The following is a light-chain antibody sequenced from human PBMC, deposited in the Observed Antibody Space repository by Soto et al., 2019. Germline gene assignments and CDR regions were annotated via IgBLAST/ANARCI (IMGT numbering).Light chain of an antibody. CDR2: MAS. CDR1: QSLSIL. J-gene: IGKJ4*01. V-gene: IGKV1-5*03. CDR3: QRYEGFSPRA. Sequence: IQMTQSPSTLSASVGDRVTITCRASQSLSILLAWYQQKPGNATKLMIYMASSLQSGVPSRFSGSGSGTELTLTISSRQPDDFATYYCQRYEGFSPRAFGGGTRVEIK.